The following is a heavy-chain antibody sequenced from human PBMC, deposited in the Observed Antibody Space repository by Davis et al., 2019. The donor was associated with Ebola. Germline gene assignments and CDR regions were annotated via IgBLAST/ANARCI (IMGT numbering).Heavy chain of an antibody. V-gene: IGHV4-34*01. D-gene: IGHD2-8*01. J-gene: IGHJ4*02. CDR1: SGSFSGYY. CDR3: ARDLGDCTNGVCPSY. Sequence: PSETLSLTCAVYSGSFSGYYWSWIRQSPGKGLEWIGEINHSGSTNYNPSLKSRVTISVDTSKNQFSLKLSSVTAANTAVYYCARDLGDCTNGVCPSYWGQGTLVTVSS. CDR2: INHSGST.